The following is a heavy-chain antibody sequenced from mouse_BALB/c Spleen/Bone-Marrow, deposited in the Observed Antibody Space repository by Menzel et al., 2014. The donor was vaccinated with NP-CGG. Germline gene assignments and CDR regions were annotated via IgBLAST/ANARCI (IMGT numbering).Heavy chain of an antibody. V-gene: IGHV14-3*02. J-gene: IGHJ4*01. Sequence: EVKLEESGAELVKPGASVKLSCTASGFNIKDTYMHWVKQRPEQGLEWIGRIYPANVNTKYDPKVQGKATITADTSSNTAYLQRRSLTAEDTTVYYCARCSLRGRAMDYWGQGTSVTVSA. CDR1: GFNIKDTY. D-gene: IGHD1-1*01. CDR2: IYPANVNT. CDR3: ARCSLRGRAMDY.